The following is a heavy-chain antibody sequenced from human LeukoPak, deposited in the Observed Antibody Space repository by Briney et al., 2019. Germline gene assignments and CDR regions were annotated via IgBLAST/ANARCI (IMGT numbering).Heavy chain of an antibody. CDR2: VKSEDDA. J-gene: IGHJ4*02. V-gene: IGHV3-74*01. D-gene: IGHD2-21*02. CDR1: GFTFSSHW. CDR3: ARGGDNFDY. Sequence: GGSLRLSCAASGFTFSSHWMHWVRQVPGKGLVWVSRVKSEDDASYADSVKGRFTISRDNAKNTLYLQMNSLRANDTAVYYCARGGDNFDYWGQGTLVTVSS.